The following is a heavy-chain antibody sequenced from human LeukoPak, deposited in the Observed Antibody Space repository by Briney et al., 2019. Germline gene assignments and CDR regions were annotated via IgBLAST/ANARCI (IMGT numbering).Heavy chain of an antibody. D-gene: IGHD4-17*01. CDR1: GFSFSNYD. CDR3: ARGDPTVTTKQNFDY. CDR2: IWYDGSNK. V-gene: IGHV3-33*01. J-gene: IGHJ4*02. Sequence: GGSLRLSCAASGFSFSNYDMHWVRQAPGKGLEWVAVIWYDGSNKYDADSVKGRFTISRDNSKNTLYLQMNSLRVEDTAVYYCARGDPTVTTKQNFDYWGQGTLVTVSS.